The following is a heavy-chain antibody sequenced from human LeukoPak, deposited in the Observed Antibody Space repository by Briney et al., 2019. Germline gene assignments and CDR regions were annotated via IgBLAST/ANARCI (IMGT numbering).Heavy chain of an antibody. CDR1: GFTFGNYA. D-gene: IGHD2-21*02. Sequence: GGSLRLSCAASGFTFGNYAMSWVRQAPGKGLEWVSAISGSRGSTYYADSVKGRFTISRDNSKNTLYLQMNSLRAEDTAVYYCAKMTAMGFSDYWGQGTLVTVSS. CDR3: AKMTAMGFSDY. V-gene: IGHV3-23*01. J-gene: IGHJ4*02. CDR2: ISGSRGST.